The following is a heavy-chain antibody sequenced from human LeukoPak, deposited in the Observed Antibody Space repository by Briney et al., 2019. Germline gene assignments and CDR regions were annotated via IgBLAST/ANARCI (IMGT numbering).Heavy chain of an antibody. CDR1: GFTFSSYD. Sequence: GGSLRLSCAASGFTFSSYDMHWVRQATGKGLEWVSAIGTAGDTYYPGSVKGRFTISRENAKNSLYLQMNSLRTGDTAVYYCARGYSSSWYGNAFDIWGQGTMVTVSS. J-gene: IGHJ3*02. D-gene: IGHD6-13*01. V-gene: IGHV3-13*01. CDR2: IGTAGDT. CDR3: ARGYSSSWYGNAFDI.